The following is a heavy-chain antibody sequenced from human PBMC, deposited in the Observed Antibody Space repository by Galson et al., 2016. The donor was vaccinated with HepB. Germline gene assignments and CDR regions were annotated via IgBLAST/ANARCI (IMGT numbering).Heavy chain of an antibody. CDR1: GFTFSNYW. CDR2: IKEGGNEQ. D-gene: IGHD2-2*01. J-gene: IGHJ4*02. Sequence: SLRLSCAASGFTFSNYWMSWVRQAPGKGLEWVANIKEGGNEQYYVDSVRGRFTISRDNTENSLYLQMNSLRAEDTAVYYCARGGGRDSITNDYWGQGTLVTVSS. CDR3: ARGGGRDSITNDY. V-gene: IGHV3-7*03.